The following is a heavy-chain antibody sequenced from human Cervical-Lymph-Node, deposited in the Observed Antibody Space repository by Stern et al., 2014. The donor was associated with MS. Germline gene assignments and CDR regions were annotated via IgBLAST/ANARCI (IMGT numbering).Heavy chain of an antibody. D-gene: IGHD6-13*01. CDR2: IWYDGRNP. V-gene: IGHV3-33*01. CDR1: GFSFSRYA. Sequence: VQLVESGGGVVQPGRSLRLSCAAAGFSFSRYAMHWVRQAPGKGLEWVALIWYDGRNPYYADSVTARFTISRDNSKNTLYLQMNSLRAEDTAVYYCASAYSSSHYYFDYWGQGTLVTVSS. J-gene: IGHJ4*02. CDR3: ASAYSSSHYYFDY.